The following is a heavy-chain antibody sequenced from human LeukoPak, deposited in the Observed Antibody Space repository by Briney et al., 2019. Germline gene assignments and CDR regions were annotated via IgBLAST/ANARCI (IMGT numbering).Heavy chain of an antibody. V-gene: IGHV1-2*02. Sequence: ASVKVSCKASGYTFTGYYMHWVRQAPGQGLEWMGWINPNSGGTNYAQKFQGRVTMTRDTSISTAYMELSRLRSDDTAVYYCAREGYSSSWPTYNRFDPWGQGTLVTVSS. D-gene: IGHD6-13*01. CDR3: AREGYSSSWPTYNRFDP. CDR2: INPNSGGT. CDR1: GYTFTGYY. J-gene: IGHJ5*02.